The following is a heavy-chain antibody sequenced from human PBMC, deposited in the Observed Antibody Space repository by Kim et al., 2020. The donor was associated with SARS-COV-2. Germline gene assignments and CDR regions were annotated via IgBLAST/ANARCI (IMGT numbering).Heavy chain of an antibody. J-gene: IGHJ5*02. Sequence: GGSLRLSCTVSGFNFSNFAMAWVRQAPGKVLEWVAAISADGDSPYYADTVEGRFTISRDNPKNTLFLQMSGLTAEDTALYYCVKDSRFYPYYYGSERYSLRNCLDPWGQGTPVTVSS. CDR2: ISADGDSP. CDR3: VKDSRFYPYYYGSERYSLRNCLDP. V-gene: IGHV3-23*01. CDR1: GFNFSNFA. D-gene: IGHD3-10*01.